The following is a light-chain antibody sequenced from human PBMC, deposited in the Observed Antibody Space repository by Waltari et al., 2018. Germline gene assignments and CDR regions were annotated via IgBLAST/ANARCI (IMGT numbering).Light chain of an antibody. Sequence: DIGGTQSPATLSLERGERATLSCRARQNVATHLAWNQQKPGQAPRLLIYDASTRATGIPARFSGSGSGTVFSLTISTLEPEDFALYYCHHRSASDTFGQGTRLEIK. J-gene: IGKJ5*01. CDR2: DAS. V-gene: IGKV3-11*01. CDR3: HHRSASDT. CDR1: QNVATH.